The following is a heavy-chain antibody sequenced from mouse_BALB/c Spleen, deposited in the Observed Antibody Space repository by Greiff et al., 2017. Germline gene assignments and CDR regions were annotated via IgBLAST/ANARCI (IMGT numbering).Heavy chain of an antibody. CDR1: GFTFSDYY. V-gene: IGHV5-4*02. J-gene: IGHJ1*01. CDR2: ISDGGSYT. D-gene: IGHD1-1*01. Sequence: EVQLVESGGGLVKPGGSLKLSCAASGFTFSDYYMYWVRQTPEKRLEWVATISDGGSYTYYPDSVKGRFTISRDNAKNNLYLQMSSLKSEDTAMYYCARVDYYGSSYWYFDVWGAGTTVTVSS. CDR3: ARVDYYGSSYWYFDV.